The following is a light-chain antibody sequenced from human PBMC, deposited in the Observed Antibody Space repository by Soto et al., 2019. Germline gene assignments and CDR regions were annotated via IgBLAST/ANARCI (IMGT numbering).Light chain of an antibody. CDR2: DVF. Sequence: QSALTQPASVSGSPGQSVTISCTATGDDVGAYKYVSWYQQHPGRAPKLIIFDVFNRPSGVSNRFSGSRSGKTASLTISGLQPDDEAHYYCCSYTSGSTSVVFGGRTNLTVL. J-gene: IGLJ2*01. CDR1: GDDVGAYKY. CDR3: CSYTSGSTSVV. V-gene: IGLV2-14*03.